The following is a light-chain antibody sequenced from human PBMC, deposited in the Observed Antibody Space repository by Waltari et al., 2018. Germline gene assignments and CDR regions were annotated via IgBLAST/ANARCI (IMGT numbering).Light chain of an antibody. J-gene: IGLJ3*02. Sequence: QSALTPPRSVSGSPGQSVTISCTGTSNAVCAYNSVSWHQQHPGNAPKLMIYDVSKRPSGVPDRFSASKSGNTASLTISGLQAEDEADYYCCSYTGTYTHWVFGGGTKLTVL. CDR2: DVS. CDR1: SNAVCAYNS. CDR3: CSYTGTYTHWV. V-gene: IGLV2-11*01.